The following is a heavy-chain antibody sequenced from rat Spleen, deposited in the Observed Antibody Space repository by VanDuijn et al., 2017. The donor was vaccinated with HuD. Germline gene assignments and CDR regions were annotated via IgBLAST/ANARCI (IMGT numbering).Heavy chain of an antibody. Sequence: EVQLVESGGGLVQPGRSLKLPCAASGFNFNDYWMGWVRQAPGKGLEWIGEVNQDSSTIKYSPSLKEKFTVSRDNAQNTLSLQMNKLGSEDTAIYCCAVAGYGYWGQGVMVTVSS. V-gene: IGHV4-2*01. CDR3: AVAGYGY. J-gene: IGHJ2*01. CDR1: GFNFNDYW. CDR2: VNQDSSTI. D-gene: IGHD4-3*01.